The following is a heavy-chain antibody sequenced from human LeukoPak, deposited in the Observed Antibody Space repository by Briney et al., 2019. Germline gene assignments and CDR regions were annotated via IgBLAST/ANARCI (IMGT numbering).Heavy chain of an antibody. D-gene: IGHD3-16*01. Sequence: ASVKVSCKASGHTFTSCAFSWVRQAPGQGLEWMGWISAYNGSTEYAQKFQGRVAMTTDTSTSTAYMELRSLRSDDTAVYYCAGDGGVGAGDFDSWGQGTLVTVSS. J-gene: IGHJ4*02. CDR1: GHTFTSCA. CDR2: ISAYNGST. V-gene: IGHV1-18*01. CDR3: AGDGGVGAGDFDS.